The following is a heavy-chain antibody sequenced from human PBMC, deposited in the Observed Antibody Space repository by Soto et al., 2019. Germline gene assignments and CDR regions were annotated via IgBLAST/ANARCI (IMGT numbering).Heavy chain of an antibody. J-gene: IGHJ4*02. CDR3: AKDSMASGYDDYFVF. D-gene: IGHD5-12*01. Sequence: QVQLVESGVSVVQRGGSLRLSGAASGVAFSAFGMLWVRQTPGKGLELVAFISSHADKRYYGDSVQGRFTVSRDDSKNTLYLQMTSLRPEDTAVYYCAKDSMASGYDDYFVFWGQGTPVTVSS. CDR2: ISSHADKR. V-gene: IGHV3-30*18. CDR1: GVAFSAFG.